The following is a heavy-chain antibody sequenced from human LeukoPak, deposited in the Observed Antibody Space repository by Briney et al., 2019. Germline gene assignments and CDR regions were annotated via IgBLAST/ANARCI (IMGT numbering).Heavy chain of an antibody. V-gene: IGHV3-23*01. CDR2: ISGSGGST. Sequence: GGSLRLSCAASGLTFSSYAMSWVRQAPGKGLEWVSAISGSGGSTYYADSVKGRFTISRDNSKNTLYLQMNSLRAEDTAVYYCAKVPDGREANWFDPWGQGTLVTVSS. J-gene: IGHJ5*02. CDR3: AKVPDGREANWFDP. CDR1: GLTFSSYA. D-gene: IGHD1-14*01.